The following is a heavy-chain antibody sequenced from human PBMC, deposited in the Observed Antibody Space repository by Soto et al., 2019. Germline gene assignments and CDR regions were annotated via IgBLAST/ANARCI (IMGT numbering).Heavy chain of an antibody. CDR3: ARALIHYDLLP. J-gene: IGHJ5*02. Sequence: ASVKVSCKASGYTFTSYYMHWVRQAPGQGLEWMGIINSSGGSTSYAQKFQGRVTMTRDTSTSTVYMELSSLRSEDTAVYYCARALIHYDLLPWGQGTLVTVSS. V-gene: IGHV1-46*01. CDR1: GYTFTSYY. D-gene: IGHD3-16*01. CDR2: INSSGGST.